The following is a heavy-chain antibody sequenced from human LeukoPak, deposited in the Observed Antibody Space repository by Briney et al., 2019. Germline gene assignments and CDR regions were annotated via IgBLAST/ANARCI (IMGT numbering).Heavy chain of an antibody. V-gene: IGHV4-34*01. CDR2: INHSGST. CDR1: GGSFSGYY. J-gene: IGHJ3*02. D-gene: IGHD2-15*01. Sequence: SETLSLICAVYGGSFSGYYWSWIRQPPGKGLEWIGEINHSGSTNYNPSLKSRVTISVDTSKNQFSLKLSSVTAADTAVYYCARSLGYCSGGSCYRAHDDAFDIWGQGTMVTVSS. CDR3: ARSLGYCSGGSCYRAHDDAFDI.